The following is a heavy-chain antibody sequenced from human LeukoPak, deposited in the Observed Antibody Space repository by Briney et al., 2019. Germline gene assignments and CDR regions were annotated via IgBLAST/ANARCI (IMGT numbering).Heavy chain of an antibody. V-gene: IGHV3-74*01. Sequence: GGSLRLSCAASGFTFSSYWMHWVRQAPGKGLVWVSRINSDGSTTTYADSVKGRFTISRDNAKNSLYLQMNSLRAEDTAVYYCARLGSPMGAAAPWWYFDLWGRGTLVTVSS. J-gene: IGHJ2*01. CDR2: INSDGSTT. CDR1: GFTFSSYW. D-gene: IGHD6-13*01. CDR3: ARLGSPMGAAAPWWYFDL.